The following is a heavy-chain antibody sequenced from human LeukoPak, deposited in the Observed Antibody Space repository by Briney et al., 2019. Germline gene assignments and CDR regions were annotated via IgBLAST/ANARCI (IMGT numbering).Heavy chain of an antibody. CDR3: ARGGYSSPRGWFDP. D-gene: IGHD6-19*01. CDR2: INPSGGST. J-gene: IGHJ5*02. CDR1: GYTFINYY. Sequence: ASVKVSCKASGYTFINYYIHWVRQAPGQGLEWMGIINPSGGSTTYPQKFQGRVTMTRDMSTSTVYMDLSSLRSEDTAVYYCARGGYSSPRGWFDPGAREPWSPSPQ. V-gene: IGHV1-46*01.